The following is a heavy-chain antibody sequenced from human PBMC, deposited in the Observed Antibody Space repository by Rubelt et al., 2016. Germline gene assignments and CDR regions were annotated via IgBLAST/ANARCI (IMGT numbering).Heavy chain of an antibody. Sequence: GKGLEWMGIIYPGDSDTRYSPSFQGQVTISADKSISTAYLQWSSLKASDTAMYYCARHPYDIPDSWFDPWGQGTLVTVSS. V-gene: IGHV5-51*01. CDR3: ARHPYDIPDSWFDP. D-gene: IGHD3-9*01. J-gene: IGHJ5*02. CDR2: IYPGDSDT.